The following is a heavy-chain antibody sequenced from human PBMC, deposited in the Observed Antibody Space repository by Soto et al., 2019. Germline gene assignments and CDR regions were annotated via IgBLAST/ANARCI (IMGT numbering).Heavy chain of an antibody. D-gene: IGHD3-16*01. V-gene: IGHV4-31*03. Sequence: QVQLQESGPGLVKPSQTLSLTCTVSGGSISIGGFYWSWNRQHPGKGLEWIGYIYYSGSTYYNPSLKRRVTISVDTSKNQFSLKLSSATAADTAVYYCARVIRLGYCGMDGWCQGTTVTVSS. CDR2: IYYSGST. CDR3: ARVIRLGYCGMDG. CDR1: GGSISIGGFY. J-gene: IGHJ6*02.